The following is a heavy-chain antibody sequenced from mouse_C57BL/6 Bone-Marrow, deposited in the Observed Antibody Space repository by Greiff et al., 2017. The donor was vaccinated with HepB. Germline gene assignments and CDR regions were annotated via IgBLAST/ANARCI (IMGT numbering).Heavy chain of an antibody. CDR2: IDPSDSYT. Sequence: QVQLQQPGAELVMPGASVKLSCKASGYTFTSYWMHWVKQRPGQGLEWIGEIDPSDSYTNYNQKFKGKSTLTVDKSSSTAYMQLSSLTSEDSAVYYCARSVLRYALDDWGQGTSVTVSS. J-gene: IGHJ4*01. D-gene: IGHD1-1*01. V-gene: IGHV1-69*01. CDR3: ARSVLRYALDD. CDR1: GYTFTSYW.